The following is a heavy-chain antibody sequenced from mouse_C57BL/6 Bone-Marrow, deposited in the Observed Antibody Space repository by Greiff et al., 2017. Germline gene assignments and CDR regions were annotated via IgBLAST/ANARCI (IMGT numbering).Heavy chain of an antibody. CDR1: GFTFSSYA. CDR3: ARVPFYYYAMDY. V-gene: IGHV5-4*03. Sequence: EVMLVESGGGLVKPGGSLKLSCAASGFTFSSYAMSWVRQTPEKRLEWVATISDGGSYTYYPDNVKGRFTISRDNAKNNLYLQMSHLKSENTAMYYCARVPFYYYAMDYWGQGTSVTVSS. CDR2: ISDGGSYT. J-gene: IGHJ4*01. D-gene: IGHD5-1*01.